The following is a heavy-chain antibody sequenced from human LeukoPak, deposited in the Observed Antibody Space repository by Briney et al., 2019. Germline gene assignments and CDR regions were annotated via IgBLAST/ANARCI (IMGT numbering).Heavy chain of an antibody. J-gene: IGHJ4*02. Sequence: GGSLRLSCAASGFTFSSYGMHWVRQAPGKGLEWVAFIRYDGSNKYYAGYVKGRFTISRDNSKNTLYLQMNSLRPEDTAVYYCVKAKPFYDNSGYYPDYWGQGTLVTVSS. CDR2: IRYDGSNK. V-gene: IGHV3-30*02. CDR1: GFTFSSYG. D-gene: IGHD3-22*01. CDR3: VKAKPFYDNSGYYPDY.